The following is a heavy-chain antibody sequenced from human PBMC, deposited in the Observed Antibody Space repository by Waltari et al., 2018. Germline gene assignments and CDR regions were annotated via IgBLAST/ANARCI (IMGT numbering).Heavy chain of an antibody. CDR3: ARGLPSETYYFDF. V-gene: IGHV1-69*06. CDR1: EGTFSTYR. CDR2: IIPVFPTT. D-gene: IGHD2-15*01. Sequence: VQLVQSGPAVKKPGSSVTVSCKASEGTFSTYRISWVRQAPGQGLEWMGGIIPVFPTTNYAQKFQDRDTISADRSTSTAYMELRSLRPEDTAVYYCARGLPSETYYFDFWGQGTLVTVAS. J-gene: IGHJ4*02.